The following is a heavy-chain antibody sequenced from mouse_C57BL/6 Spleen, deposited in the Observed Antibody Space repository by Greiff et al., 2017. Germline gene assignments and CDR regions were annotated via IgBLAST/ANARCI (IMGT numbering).Heavy chain of an antibody. Sequence: VQLQQSGAELVRPGASVTLSCKASGYTFTDYEMHWVKQTPVHGLEWIGAIDPETGGTAYNQKFTGKAKLTADKSSSTAYMELRSLTSEDSAVYYCTRWGSYGAMDYWGQGTSGTVSS. CDR3: TRWGSYGAMDY. CDR1: GYTFTDYE. V-gene: IGHV1-15*01. J-gene: IGHJ4*01. CDR2: IDPETGGT. D-gene: IGHD2-12*01.